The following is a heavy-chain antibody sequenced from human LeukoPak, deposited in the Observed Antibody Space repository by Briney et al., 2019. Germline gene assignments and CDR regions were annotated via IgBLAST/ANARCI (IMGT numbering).Heavy chain of an antibody. CDR2: ISSGSTYT. CDR3: AREALGGGGY. J-gene: IGHJ4*02. V-gene: IGHV3-11*06. Sequence: GGSLRLSCEVSGFXFSDHYMSWIRQAPGKRLEWVSYISSGSTYTNYADSVKGRFTISRDNSKNTLYLQMNSLRAEDTAVYYCAREALGGGGYWGQGTLVTVSS. D-gene: IGHD3-10*01. CDR1: GFXFSDHY.